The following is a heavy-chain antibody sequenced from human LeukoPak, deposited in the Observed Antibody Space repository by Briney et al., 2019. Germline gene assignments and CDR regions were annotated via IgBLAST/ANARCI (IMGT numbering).Heavy chain of an antibody. V-gene: IGHV4-39*07. J-gene: IGHJ5*02. CDR1: GGSISSSSYY. Sequence: SETLSLTCTVSGGSISSSSYYWGWIRQPPGKGLEWIGRIYYSGSTCYNPSLKSRVTISVDTSKNQFSLKLSSVTAADTAVYYCAREGSKESEDWFDPWGQGTLVTVSS. CDR2: IYYSGST. CDR3: AREGSKESEDWFDP. D-gene: IGHD2-15*01.